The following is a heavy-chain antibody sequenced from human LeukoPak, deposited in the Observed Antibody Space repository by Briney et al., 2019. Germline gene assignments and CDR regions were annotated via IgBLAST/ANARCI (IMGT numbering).Heavy chain of an antibody. CDR3: AREAGYCSSTSCSDWFDP. CDR1: GGSISSYY. CDR2: IYTSGST. D-gene: IGHD2-2*01. V-gene: IGHV4-4*07. Sequence: SETLSLTCTVSGGSISSYYWSWIRQPAGKGLEWIGRIYTSGSTNYNPSLKSRVTMSVDTSKNQFSLKLSSVTAADTAVYYCAREAGYCSSTSCSDWFDPWGQGTLVTVSS. J-gene: IGHJ5*02.